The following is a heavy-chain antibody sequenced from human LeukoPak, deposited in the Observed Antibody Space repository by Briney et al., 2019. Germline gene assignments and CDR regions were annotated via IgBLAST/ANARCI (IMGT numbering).Heavy chain of an antibody. CDR1: GYTFTGYY. CDR3: ARGAQSGRLRGNYYYGMDV. V-gene: IGHV1-2*02. Sequence: ASVKVSCKASGYTFTGYYMHWVRQAPGQGLEWMGWINPDDGGTNYAQKFQGRVTMTRDMSISTAYMELSRLRSDDTAVYFCARGAQSGRLRGNYYYGMDVWGQGTTVTVSS. D-gene: IGHD1-26*01. J-gene: IGHJ6*02. CDR2: INPDDGGT.